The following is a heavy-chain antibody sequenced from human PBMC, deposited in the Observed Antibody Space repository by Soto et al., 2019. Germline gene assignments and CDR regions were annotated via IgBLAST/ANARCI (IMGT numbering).Heavy chain of an antibody. Sequence: GGSLRLSCAASGFTFSRYGMHWVRQAPCKGLEWVAFISYDVSNKYYADSVKGRFTISRDNSKNTLYLQMNSLRAEDTAVYYCAKDSTLDSSGPDYWGQGTLVTVSS. CDR2: ISYDVSNK. D-gene: IGHD3-22*01. CDR1: GFTFSRYG. CDR3: AKDSTLDSSGPDY. V-gene: IGHV3-30*18. J-gene: IGHJ4*02.